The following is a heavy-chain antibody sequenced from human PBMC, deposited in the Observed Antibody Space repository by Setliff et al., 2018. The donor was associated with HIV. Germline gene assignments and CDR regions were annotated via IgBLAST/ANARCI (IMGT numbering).Heavy chain of an antibody. CDR2: IYYSGST. V-gene: IGHV4-39*07. CDR1: GGSISSSSYY. Sequence: PSETLSLTCTVSGGSISSSSYYWGWIRQPPGKGLEWIGSIYYSGSTYYNPPLKSRVTISVDTSKNQFSLKLSSVTAADTAVYCCARDRFYSSSWGVVRFYFDYWGQGTLGTVS. D-gene: IGHD6-13*01. J-gene: IGHJ4*02. CDR3: ARDRFYSSSWGVVRFYFDY.